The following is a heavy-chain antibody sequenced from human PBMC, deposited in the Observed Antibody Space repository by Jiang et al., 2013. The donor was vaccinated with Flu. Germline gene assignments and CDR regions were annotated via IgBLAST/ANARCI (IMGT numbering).Heavy chain of an antibody. CDR3: ARQLWFGELGVFDY. CDR1: GYTFTSYA. J-gene: IGHJ4*02. D-gene: IGHD3-10*01. V-gene: IGHV1-3*01. CDR2: INAGNGNT. Sequence: GAEVKKPGASVKVSCKASGYTFTSYAMHWVRQAPGQRLEWMGWINAGNGNTKYSQKFQGRVTITRDTSASTAYMELSSLRSEDTAVYYCARQLWFGELGVFDYVGPGNPGHRLL.